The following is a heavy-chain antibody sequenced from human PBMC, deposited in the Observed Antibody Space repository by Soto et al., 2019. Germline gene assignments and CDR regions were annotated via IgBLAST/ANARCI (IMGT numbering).Heavy chain of an antibody. CDR1: GYTFTSYA. CDR3: ASSAYDILTGYYKGYYYGMDV. V-gene: IGHV1-3*01. Sequence: ASVKVSCKASGYTFTSYAMHWVRQAPGQRLEWMGWINAGNGNTKYSQKFQGRVTITRDTSASTAYMELSSLRSEDTAVYYCASSAYDILTGYYKGYYYGMDVRGQGTTVTVSS. J-gene: IGHJ6*02. D-gene: IGHD3-9*01. CDR2: INAGNGNT.